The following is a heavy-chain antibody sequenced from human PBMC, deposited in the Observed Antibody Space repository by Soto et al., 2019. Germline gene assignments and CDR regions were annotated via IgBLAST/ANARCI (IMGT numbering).Heavy chain of an antibody. CDR2: ISGSGDST. CDR1: GFTFSIYA. Sequence: EVQLLESGGGLVQPGGSLRLSCAASGFTFSIYAMSWVRQAPGKGLEWVSLISGSGDSTYYADSVKGRFIISRDNSKNTLYLQMNSLRAEDTAVYYCVKATYCSGWYHDYWGQGTLVTVSS. CDR3: VKATYCSGWYHDY. D-gene: IGHD6-19*01. V-gene: IGHV3-23*01. J-gene: IGHJ4*02.